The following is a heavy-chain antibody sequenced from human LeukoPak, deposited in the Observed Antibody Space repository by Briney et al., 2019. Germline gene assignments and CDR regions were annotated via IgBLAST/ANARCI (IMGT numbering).Heavy chain of an antibody. CDR1: GESFSGYY. CDR3: ASTLGYSSSWGQFDP. CDR2: INHSGST. V-gene: IGHV4-34*01. Sequence: SETLSLTCAVYGESFSGYYWSWIRQPPGKGLEWIGEINHSGSTNYNPSLKSRVTISVDTSKNQFSLKLSSVTAADTAVYYCASTLGYSSSWGQFDPWGQGTLVTVSS. J-gene: IGHJ5*02. D-gene: IGHD6-13*01.